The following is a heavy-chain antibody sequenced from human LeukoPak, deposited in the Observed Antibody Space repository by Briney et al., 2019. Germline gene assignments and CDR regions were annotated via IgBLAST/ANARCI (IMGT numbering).Heavy chain of an antibody. CDR3: VKVAGGSGSRNPFDY. V-gene: IGHV3-23*01. CDR1: GFTFSSYA. J-gene: IGHJ4*02. Sequence: PGGSLRLSCAASGFTFSSYAMSWVRQAPGKGLEWVSGISGSGGSTYYADSVKGRFTISRDNSKNTLYLQMNSLRAEDTAVYYCVKVAGGSGSRNPFDYWGQGTLVTVSS. D-gene: IGHD6-25*01. CDR2: ISGSGGST.